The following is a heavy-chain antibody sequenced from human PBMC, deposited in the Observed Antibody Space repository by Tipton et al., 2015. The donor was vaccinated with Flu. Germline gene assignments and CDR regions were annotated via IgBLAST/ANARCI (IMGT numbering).Heavy chain of an antibody. CDR2: ISTSANTI. CDR3: ARPTYGMDV. V-gene: IGHV3-48*03. Sequence: SLRLSCVASGFTFSSYDMNWVRQAPGKGLEWISFISTSANTIYYAESVKGRFTRSRDNAKNSLYLQMDSLRVEDTAVYYCARPTYGMDVWGQGTTVTISS. J-gene: IGHJ6*02. CDR1: GFTFSSYD.